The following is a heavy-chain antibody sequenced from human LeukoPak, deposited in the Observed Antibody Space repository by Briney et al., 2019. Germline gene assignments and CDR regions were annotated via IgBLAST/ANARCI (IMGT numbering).Heavy chain of an antibody. CDR2: ISGGNSAT. D-gene: IGHD3-10*01. Sequence: GGSLRLSCAASGFTFSSYAMTWVRQAPGKGLEWVSGISGGNSATYYADSVKGRFTISTDNSKNTLYLQMNSLRVEDTAVYYCAKSYYYGSGSASLDYWGQGTLVTFSS. J-gene: IGHJ4*02. CDR1: GFTFSSYA. V-gene: IGHV3-23*01. CDR3: AKSYYYGSGSASLDY.